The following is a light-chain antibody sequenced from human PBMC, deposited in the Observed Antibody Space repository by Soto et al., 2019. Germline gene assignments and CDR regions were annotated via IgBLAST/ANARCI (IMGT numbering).Light chain of an antibody. V-gene: IGLV2-14*01. J-gene: IGLJ1*01. CDR3: SSYTSSSTLGV. CDR2: EVS. CDR1: SSDVGGYNY. Sequence: QSALTQPASVSGSPGQSITISCTGTSSDVGGYNYVSWYQQHPGKAPKLMIYEVSNRPSGVSNRFSGSKSGNTASLTISGLQAEDEADYYCSSYTSSSTLGVFGTGTNATVL.